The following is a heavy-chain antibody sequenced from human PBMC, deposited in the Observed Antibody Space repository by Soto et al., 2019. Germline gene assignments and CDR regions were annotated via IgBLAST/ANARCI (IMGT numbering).Heavy chain of an antibody. D-gene: IGHD5-18*01. CDR1: GFTFSSCA. Sequence: QVQLVESEGGVVQPGTSLRLSCAASGFTFSSCAMHWVRQAPGKGLEWVAVISYDGSYKFYADSVKGRFTISRDNSKNTLYLQMNSLRGDDTAVYYCARGYTADPRTSHFVYWGQGTLVPVSS. CDR2: ISYDGSYK. CDR3: ARGYTADPRTSHFVY. J-gene: IGHJ4*02. V-gene: IGHV3-30-3*01.